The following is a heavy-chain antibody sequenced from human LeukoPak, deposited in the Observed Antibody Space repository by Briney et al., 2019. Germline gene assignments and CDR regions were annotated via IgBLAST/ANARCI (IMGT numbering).Heavy chain of an antibody. V-gene: IGHV4-38-2*01. CDR1: GYSISSGYY. CDR2: IYHSGST. D-gene: IGHD1-26*01. J-gene: IGHJ6*03. Sequence: SETLSLTCAVSGYSISSGYYWGWIRQPPGKGLEWIGSIYHSGSTYYNPSLKSRVTISVDTSKNQFSLKLSSVTAADTAVYYCARLKFSTAKGGYYYYYYYMDVWGKGTTVTVSS. CDR3: ARLKFSTAKGGYYYYYYYMDV.